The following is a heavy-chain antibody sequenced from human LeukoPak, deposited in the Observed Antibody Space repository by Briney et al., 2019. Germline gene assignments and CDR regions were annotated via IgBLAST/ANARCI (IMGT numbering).Heavy chain of an antibody. CDR3: AKAVYGRFDY. D-gene: IGHD4-17*01. CDR1: GFTFSSYA. Sequence: GGSLRLSCAASGFTFSSYAMSWVRQAPGKGLEWVSAISGSGGSTYYAGSVKGRFTISRDNSKNTLYLQMNSLRAEDAAVYYCAKAVYGRFDYWGQGTLVTVSS. V-gene: IGHV3-23*01. CDR2: ISGSGGST. J-gene: IGHJ4*02.